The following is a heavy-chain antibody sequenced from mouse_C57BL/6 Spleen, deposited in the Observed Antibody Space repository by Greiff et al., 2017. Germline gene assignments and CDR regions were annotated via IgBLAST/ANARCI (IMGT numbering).Heavy chain of an antibody. V-gene: IGHV1-82*01. Sequence: QVQLKQSGPELVKPGASVKISCKASGYAFSSSWMNWVKQRPGKGLEWIGRIYPGDGDTNYNGKFKGKATLTADKSSSTAYMQRSSLTSEDSAVYFCARHGSSYEGFAYWGQGTLVTVSA. J-gene: IGHJ3*01. CDR1: GYAFSSSW. CDR2: IYPGDGDT. D-gene: IGHD1-1*01. CDR3: ARHGSSYEGFAY.